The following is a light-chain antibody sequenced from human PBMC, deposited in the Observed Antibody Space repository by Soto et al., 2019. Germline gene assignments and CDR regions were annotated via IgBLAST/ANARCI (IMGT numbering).Light chain of an antibody. CDR2: KDS. J-gene: IGLJ2*01. V-gene: IGLV3-25*02. CDR1: ALPKQY. CDR3: QSADSSTVV. Sequence: SYELTQPPSVSVSPGQTARLTCSGAALPKQYAYWYQQKPGQSRVLVIYKDSERPSGIPERFSGSSSGTTVTLTISGVQAEDEADYYCQSADSSTVVFGGGTKLTVL.